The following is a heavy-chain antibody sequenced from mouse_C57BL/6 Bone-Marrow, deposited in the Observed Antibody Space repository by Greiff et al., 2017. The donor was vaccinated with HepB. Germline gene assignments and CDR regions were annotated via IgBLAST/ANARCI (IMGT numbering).Heavy chain of an antibody. Sequence: EVKLQESGPELVKPGASVKISCKASGYSFTDYNMNWVKQSNGKSLEWFGVINPNYGTTSYNQKFKGKATLTVDQSSSTAYMQLNSLTSEDSAVYYCARGEDYGYDGFDYWGQGTTLTVSS. CDR3: ARGEDYGYDGFDY. D-gene: IGHD2-2*01. V-gene: IGHV1-39*01. CDR1: GYSFTDYN. CDR2: INPNYGTT. J-gene: IGHJ2*01.